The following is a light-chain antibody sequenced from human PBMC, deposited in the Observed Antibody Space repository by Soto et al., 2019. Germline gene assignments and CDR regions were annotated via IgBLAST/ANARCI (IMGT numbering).Light chain of an antibody. Sequence: QSALTQPASVSGSPGQSITISCTGTSSDVGGYNYVSWYQQHPGKAPKLMIYEVSNRPSGVSNRFSGSKYGNTASLTISGLQAEDEADYYCSSYTSSITLVVFGGGTKLTVL. CDR3: SSYTSSITLVV. CDR1: SSDVGGYNY. V-gene: IGLV2-14*01. CDR2: EVS. J-gene: IGLJ2*01.